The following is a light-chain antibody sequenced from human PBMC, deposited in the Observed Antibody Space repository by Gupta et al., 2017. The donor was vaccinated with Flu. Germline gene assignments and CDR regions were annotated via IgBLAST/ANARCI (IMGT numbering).Light chain of an antibody. J-gene: IGLJ1*01. CDR3: QVWDGSSDQVYV. Sequence: SYVLTQPPPVPVAPGQPARITCAGNNIGSKSVHWYQQKPGQAPVVVVSDDSDRPSGIPERFSGSTSGNTATLTISRVEAGDEADYYCQVWDGSSDQVYVFGTATKVTVL. V-gene: IGLV3-21*02. CDR2: DDS. CDR1: NIGSKS.